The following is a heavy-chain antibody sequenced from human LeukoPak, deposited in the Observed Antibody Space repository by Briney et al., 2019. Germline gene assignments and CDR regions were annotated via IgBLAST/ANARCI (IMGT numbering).Heavy chain of an antibody. CDR3: AKVAYSSGWSPGYFQH. D-gene: IGHD6-19*01. V-gene: IGHV3-30*02. CDR2: IPYDGSNK. CDR1: GFIFSNYG. J-gene: IGHJ1*01. Sequence: GGSLRLSCAASGFIFSNYGMHWVRQAPGKGLEWVAFIPYDGSNKYYVDSVKGRFTISRDSSKNTLYLQMNSLRAEDTAVYYCAKVAYSSGWSPGYFQHWGQGTLVTVSS.